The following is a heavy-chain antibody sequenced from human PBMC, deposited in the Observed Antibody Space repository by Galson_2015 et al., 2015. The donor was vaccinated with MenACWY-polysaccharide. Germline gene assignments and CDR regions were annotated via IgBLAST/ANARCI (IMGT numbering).Heavy chain of an antibody. CDR3: AREGSRIVFHAFDI. V-gene: IGHV3-33*05. D-gene: IGHD6-13*01. Sequence: SLRLSCAASGFNFRGSGMHWVRQAPGKGLEWVALIQYDGSIKVYADSVKGRFTISRDNSKNTLFLEMNGLRAEDTAVYFCAREGSRIVFHAFDIWGQGTMVTVSS. CDR1: GFNFRGSG. J-gene: IGHJ3*02. CDR2: IQYDGSIK.